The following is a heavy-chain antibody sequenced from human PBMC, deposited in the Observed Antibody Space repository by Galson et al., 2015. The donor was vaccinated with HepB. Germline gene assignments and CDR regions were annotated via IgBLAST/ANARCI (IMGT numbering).Heavy chain of an antibody. V-gene: IGHV1-69*04. CDR2: IIPILGIA. Sequence: SVKVSCKASGGTFSSYAISWVRQAPGQGLEWMGRIIPILGIANYAQKFQGRVTITADKSTSTAYMELSSLRSEDTAVYYCARGGDYDNWFDPWGQGTLVTVSS. CDR3: ARGGDYDNWFDP. J-gene: IGHJ5*02. CDR1: GGTFSSYA. D-gene: IGHD4-17*01.